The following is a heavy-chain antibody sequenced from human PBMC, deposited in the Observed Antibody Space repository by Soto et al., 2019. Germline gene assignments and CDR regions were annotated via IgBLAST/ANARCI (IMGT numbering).Heavy chain of an antibody. J-gene: IGHJ6*02. CDR1: GGSISSSSYY. CDR3: ACIFSGGYGYGFYYYGMDV. D-gene: IGHD5-18*01. Sequence: ETLSLTCTVSGGSISSSSYYWGWIRQPPGKGLEWIGSIYYSGSTYYNPSLKSRVTISVDTSKNQFSLKLSSVTAADTAVYYCACIFSGGYGYGFYYYGMDVWGQGTTV. CDR2: IYYSGST. V-gene: IGHV4-39*01.